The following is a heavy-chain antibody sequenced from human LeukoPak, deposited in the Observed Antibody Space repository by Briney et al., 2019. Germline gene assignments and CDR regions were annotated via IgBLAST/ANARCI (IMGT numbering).Heavy chain of an antibody. Sequence: AAVKASCKASGYTFTGYYMHWVRQAPGQGLEWMGWINPNSCGTIYAQKFQGRVTMTRDTSISTAYMELSRLRSEDTAVYYCARDGPIFGVVINPSAFDIWGQGTMVTVSS. J-gene: IGHJ3*02. D-gene: IGHD3-3*01. V-gene: IGHV1-2*02. CDR1: GYTFTGYY. CDR3: ARDGPIFGVVINPSAFDI. CDR2: INPNSCGT.